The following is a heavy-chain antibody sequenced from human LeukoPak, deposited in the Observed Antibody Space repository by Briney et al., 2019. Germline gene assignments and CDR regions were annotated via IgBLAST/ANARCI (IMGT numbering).Heavy chain of an antibody. CDR1: GFSFISYY. J-gene: IGHJ4*02. Sequence: ASVKVSCKASGFSFISYYMHWVRQAPGQGLEWMGIINSSGASTSYAQKFQGRVTMTRDASTSTVYMELSSLRSEDTAVYYCARQIYLDANYHGSGSYHLFDYWAREPWSPSPQ. CDR2: INSSGAST. CDR3: ARQIYLDANYHGSGSYHLFDY. D-gene: IGHD3-10*01. V-gene: IGHV1-46*01.